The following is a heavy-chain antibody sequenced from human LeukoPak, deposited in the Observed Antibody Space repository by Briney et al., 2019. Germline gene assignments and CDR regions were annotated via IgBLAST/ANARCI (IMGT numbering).Heavy chain of an antibody. V-gene: IGHV4-61*02. J-gene: IGHJ6*03. D-gene: IGHD2-2*01. Sequence: SETLSLTCTVSGGSISSGSYYWSWIRQPAGKGLEWIGRIYTSGSTNYNPSLKSRVTISVDTSKNQFSLKLSSVTAADTAVYYCARDYPLVYCSSTSCPGAYYYMGVWGKGTTVTVSS. CDR1: GGSISSGSYY. CDR2: IYTSGST. CDR3: ARDYPLVYCSSTSCPGAYYYMGV.